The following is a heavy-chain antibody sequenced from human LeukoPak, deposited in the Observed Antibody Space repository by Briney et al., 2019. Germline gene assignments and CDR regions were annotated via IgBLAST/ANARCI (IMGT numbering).Heavy chain of an antibody. Sequence: GGSLRLSCAASGFTFSSYAMSWVRQAPGKGLEWVSSISASGSSTFYADSVKGRFTISRDNSKNTLYLQMNSLRAEDTAVYYCAKVSIGGIAAAGIDYWGQGTLVTVSS. CDR2: ISASGSST. V-gene: IGHV3-23*01. CDR3: AKVSIGGIAAAGIDY. J-gene: IGHJ4*02. D-gene: IGHD6-13*01. CDR1: GFTFSSYA.